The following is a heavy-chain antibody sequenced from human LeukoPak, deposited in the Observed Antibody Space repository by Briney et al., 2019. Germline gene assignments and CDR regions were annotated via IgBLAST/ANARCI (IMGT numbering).Heavy chain of an antibody. V-gene: IGHV5-51*01. D-gene: IGHD1-26*01. CDR1: GYSFTSYW. Sequence: GESLKISCKGSGYSFTSYWIGCVRQMRGKGLEGMGIIYPGDSDTRYSPSFQGQVTISADKSISTAYLQWSSLKASDTAMYYCARPEWELLGAFDIWGQGTMVTVFS. J-gene: IGHJ3*02. CDR3: ARPEWELLGAFDI. CDR2: IYPGDSDT.